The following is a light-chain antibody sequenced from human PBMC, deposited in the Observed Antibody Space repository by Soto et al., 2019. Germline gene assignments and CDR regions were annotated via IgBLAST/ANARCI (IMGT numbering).Light chain of an antibody. CDR1: QTVSSTY. Sequence: EIVLTQSPVTLSLSPGERATLSCRASQTVSSTYLVWYQQKPGQAPRLLIYVASSRAPGVSERFSGSGSGKDFTLTISRLEPEDFAVYYCHQCGNSWWTFGQGTKVAIK. J-gene: IGKJ1*01. CDR2: VAS. V-gene: IGKV3-20*01. CDR3: HQCGNSWWT.